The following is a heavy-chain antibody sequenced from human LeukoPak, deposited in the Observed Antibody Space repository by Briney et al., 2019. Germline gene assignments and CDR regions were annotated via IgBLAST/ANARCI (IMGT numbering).Heavy chain of an antibody. CDR2: ISGSGGST. V-gene: IGHV3-23*01. J-gene: IGHJ3*02. CDR1: GFTFSSYA. CDR3: AKCGAASRTTCQESAFDM. D-gene: IGHD1-14*01. Sequence: GGSLRLSCAASGFTFSSYAINWVRQAPGKGLEWVSIISGSGGSTYYAASVRGRFTISRDNSKNTLYLEMNSLRAEDTAVYYCAKCGAASRTTCQESAFDMWGQGTMVTVSS.